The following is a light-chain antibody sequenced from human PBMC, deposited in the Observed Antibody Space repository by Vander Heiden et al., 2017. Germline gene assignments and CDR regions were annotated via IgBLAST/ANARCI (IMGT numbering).Light chain of an antibody. V-gene: IGLV1-40*01. Sequence: QSVLTQPPSVSGAPGQRVTISCTGSSSNIRAGYDVHWYQQLPGTAPKLLIYGNSNRPSGVPDRFSGSKSGTSASLAITGLQAEDEADYYCQSYDSSLSGFVVFGGGTKLTGL. CDR1: SSNIRAGYD. CDR2: GNS. CDR3: QSYDSSLSGFVV. J-gene: IGLJ2*01.